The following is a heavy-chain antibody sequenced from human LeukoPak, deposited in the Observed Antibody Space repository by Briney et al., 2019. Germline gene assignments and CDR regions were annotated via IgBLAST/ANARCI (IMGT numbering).Heavy chain of an antibody. Sequence: GESLKISCKGSGYSFTSYWIGWVRQMPGKGLEWMGIIYPGDSDTRYSPPFQGQVTISADKSISTAYLQWSSLKASDTAMYYCARLGTSRGVAAAGADYWGQGTLVTVSS. V-gene: IGHV5-51*01. J-gene: IGHJ4*02. CDR3: ARLGTSRGVAAAGADY. CDR2: IYPGDSDT. CDR1: GYSFTSYW. D-gene: IGHD6-13*01.